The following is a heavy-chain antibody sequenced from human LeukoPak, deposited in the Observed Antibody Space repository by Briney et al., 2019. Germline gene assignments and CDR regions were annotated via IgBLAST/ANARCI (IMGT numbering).Heavy chain of an antibody. Sequence: PGGSLRLSCVVSGCTISDHYMNWVRQAPGKGLEWVARIRNRGRGDTTEYAASAKGRFIISRDDSEGSLYLQMSSLQTEDTAVYYCVTETRDSSGYFHFTYWGQGALVTVSS. J-gene: IGHJ4*02. CDR1: GCTISDHY. V-gene: IGHV3-72*01. CDR3: VTETRDSSGYFHFTY. CDR2: IRNRGRGDTT. D-gene: IGHD6-19*01.